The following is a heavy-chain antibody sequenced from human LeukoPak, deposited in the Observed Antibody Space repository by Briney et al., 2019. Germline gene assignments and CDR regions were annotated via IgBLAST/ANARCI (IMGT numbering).Heavy chain of an antibody. CDR1: GFTFSSYA. CDR3: AKGAESSSWLFDY. Sequence: GGSLRLSCAASGFTFSSYAMSWVCQAPGKGLQWVSALSGSGLSTYYADSVKGRFTISGDNSKNTLYLQMNSLRAEDTAVYYCAKGAESSSWLFDYSGQGTLVPVFS. V-gene: IGHV3-23*01. J-gene: IGHJ4*02. D-gene: IGHD6-13*01. CDR2: LSGSGLST.